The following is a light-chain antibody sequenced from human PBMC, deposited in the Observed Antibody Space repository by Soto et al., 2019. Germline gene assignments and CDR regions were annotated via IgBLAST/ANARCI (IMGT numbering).Light chain of an antibody. J-gene: IGKJ2*01. CDR3: QQQGT. Sequence: EIVLTQFPGTLSLSPGERATLSCRPSQSLSSSYLVWYQQKPGQAPRLLIYAASRRPTGIPDRFSGSGSATEYTLTSSRLEPEDSAVYYCQQQGTFGQGTKLEIK. CDR1: QSLSSSY. V-gene: IGKV3-20*01. CDR2: AAS.